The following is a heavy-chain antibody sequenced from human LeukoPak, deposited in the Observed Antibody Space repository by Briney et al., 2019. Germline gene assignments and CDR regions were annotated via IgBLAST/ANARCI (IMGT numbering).Heavy chain of an antibody. CDR3: AGKVPAAASISADY. J-gene: IGHJ4*02. Sequence: SETLALTCTVSGGSISSSSYYWGWIRQPPGKGLEWIGSIYYSGSTYYNPSLKSRVTISVDTSKNQFSLKLSSVTAADTAVYYCAGKVPAAASISADYWGQGTLVTVSS. CDR1: GGSISSSSYY. CDR2: IYYSGST. V-gene: IGHV4-39*01. D-gene: IGHD2-2*01.